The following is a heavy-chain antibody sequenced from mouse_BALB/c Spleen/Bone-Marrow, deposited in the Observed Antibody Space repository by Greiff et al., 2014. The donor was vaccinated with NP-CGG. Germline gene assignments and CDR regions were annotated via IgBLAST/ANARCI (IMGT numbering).Heavy chain of an antibody. J-gene: IGHJ4*01. CDR2: INSDGGIT. V-gene: IGHV5-2*01. CDR1: EYEFPSHD. Sequence: EVKLEQSGAGLVQPGESLKLSCKSTEYEFPSHDITWVRKTPEKRLELVGAINSDGGITNYPDTMERRFTISSDNTKKTLYLQMSSLRSEDTALYYCANHGCYYAMDYWGQGTSVTVSS. CDR3: ANHGCYYAMDY.